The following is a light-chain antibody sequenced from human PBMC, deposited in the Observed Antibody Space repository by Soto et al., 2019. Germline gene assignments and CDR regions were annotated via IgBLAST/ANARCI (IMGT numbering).Light chain of an antibody. CDR1: QSVSKNY. V-gene: IGKV3-20*01. CDR2: GAS. J-gene: IGKJ1*01. CDR3: QQYGSSGT. Sequence: EIVLTQSPGTLSLSPGERATLSCRASQSVSKNYLAWYQQKPGQAPRLLIYGASNRATGIPDRLSGSGSGTDFTLTISTLEHEDFAVYYCQQYGSSGTFGQGTKVEIK.